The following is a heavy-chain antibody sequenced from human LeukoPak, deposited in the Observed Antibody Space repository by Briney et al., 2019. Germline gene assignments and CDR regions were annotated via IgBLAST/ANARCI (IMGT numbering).Heavy chain of an antibody. D-gene: IGHD3-3*01. CDR3: ATRGSDFWSGSDF. J-gene: IGHJ4*02. Sequence: GASVKVSCKLSGNTLRELPIQWVRQAGGKGLEWMAGFDPENAEIVYAQKFQGRVTMTEDTSTNTAYMELTSLTSDDTALYYCATRGSDFWSGSDFWGQGTQVTVSS. CDR1: GNTLRELP. V-gene: IGHV1-24*01. CDR2: FDPENAEI.